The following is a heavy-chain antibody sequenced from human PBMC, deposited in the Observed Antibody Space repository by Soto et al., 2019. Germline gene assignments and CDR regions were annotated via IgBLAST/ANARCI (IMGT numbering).Heavy chain of an antibody. CDR1: VYTFTRYG. D-gene: IGHD3-16*01. CDR2: INTYNGNT. Sequence: ASLKVSCKASVYTFTRYGISWARQAPGQGLEWMGWINTYNGNTNYAQTVQGRVILTTDTSTSTAYMELRSLRSNDTAIYYCAMVDVYVTPSPQDVWGQGTTVTVSS. J-gene: IGHJ6*02. CDR3: AMVDVYVTPSPQDV. V-gene: IGHV1-18*01.